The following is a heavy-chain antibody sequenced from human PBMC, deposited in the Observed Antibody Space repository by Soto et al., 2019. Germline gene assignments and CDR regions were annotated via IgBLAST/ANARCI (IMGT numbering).Heavy chain of an antibody. CDR3: ARERSGSSDS. CDR2: INPNSGNT. V-gene: IGHV1-8*01. J-gene: IGHJ4*02. D-gene: IGHD1-26*01. Sequence: QVQLVQSWADVKKPGASLKVSCKASGYTFTSYDINWVRQPTGQGLDWMGWINPNSGNTGYAQKFQGRVAMTRNTSIRTAYMERSSMRSEFTAVYYCARERSGSSDSWGKGTLVTVSS. CDR1: GYTFTSYD.